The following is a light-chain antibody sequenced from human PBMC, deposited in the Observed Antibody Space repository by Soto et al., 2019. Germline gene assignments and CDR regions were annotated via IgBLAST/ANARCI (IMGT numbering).Light chain of an antibody. CDR2: EVT. V-gene: IGLV2-14*01. CDR1: SSDVGGHSY. Sequence: QAALTQPASVSGSPGQSITFSCTGTSSDVGGHSYVSWYQQLPGKAPRLMIYEVTKRASGISNRFSASKSGNTASLTISGLQAEDEADYYCASYTSSRTLIYGTCTKVTVL. J-gene: IGLJ1*01. CDR3: ASYTSSRTLI.